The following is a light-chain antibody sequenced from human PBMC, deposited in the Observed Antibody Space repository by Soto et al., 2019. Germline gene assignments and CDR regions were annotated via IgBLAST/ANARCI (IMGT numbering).Light chain of an antibody. CDR2: EVS. CDR1: SSDVGSYNL. CDR3: CSYAGSSTFPYV. Sequence: QSALTQPASVSGCPGQSITISCTGTSSDVGSYNLVSWYQQHPGKAPKLMIYEVSKRPSGVSNRFSGSKSGNTASLTISGLQAEDEADYYCCSYAGSSTFPYVFGTGTKVTVL. V-gene: IGLV2-23*02. J-gene: IGLJ1*01.